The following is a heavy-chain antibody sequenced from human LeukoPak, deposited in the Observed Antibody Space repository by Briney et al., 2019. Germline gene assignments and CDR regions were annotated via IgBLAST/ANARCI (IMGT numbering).Heavy chain of an antibody. CDR2: IYYSGST. Sequence: SETLSLTCTVSGGSISSGGYYWSWIRQHPGKGLEWLGYIYYSGSTYYNPSLKSRVTISVDTSKNQFSLKLSSVTAADTAVYYCARAHGDVEMATITLFDYWGQGTLVTVSS. J-gene: IGHJ4*02. CDR3: ARAHGDVEMATITLFDY. D-gene: IGHD5-24*01. CDR1: GGSISSGGYY. V-gene: IGHV4-31*03.